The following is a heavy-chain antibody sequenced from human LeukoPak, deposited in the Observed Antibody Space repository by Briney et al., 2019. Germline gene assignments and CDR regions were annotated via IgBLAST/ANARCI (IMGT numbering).Heavy chain of an antibody. CDR1: GGTFISYA. Sequence: SVKVSCKASGGTFISYAISWVRQAPGQGLEWMGGIIPIFGTANYAQKFQGRVMITADESTSTAYMELSSLRSEDTAVYYCARHSAYCGGDCYSRAFYYYYYGMDVWGQGTTVTVSS. CDR2: IIPIFGTA. D-gene: IGHD2-21*02. V-gene: IGHV1-69*13. CDR3: ARHSAYCGGDCYSRAFYYYYYGMDV. J-gene: IGHJ6*02.